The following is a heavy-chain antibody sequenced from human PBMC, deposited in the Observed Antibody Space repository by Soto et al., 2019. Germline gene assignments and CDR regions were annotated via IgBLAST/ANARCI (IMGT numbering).Heavy chain of an antibody. Sequence: GESLKISCAASGFTFSSYAMSWVRQAPGKGLEWVSAISGSGGSTYYADSVKGRFTISRDNSKNTLYLQMNSLRAEDTAVYYCAKDSDYDFWSDNPLDYWGQGTLVTVSS. CDR3: AKDSDYDFWSDNPLDY. D-gene: IGHD3-3*01. CDR2: ISGSGGST. CDR1: GFTFSSYA. J-gene: IGHJ4*02. V-gene: IGHV3-23*01.